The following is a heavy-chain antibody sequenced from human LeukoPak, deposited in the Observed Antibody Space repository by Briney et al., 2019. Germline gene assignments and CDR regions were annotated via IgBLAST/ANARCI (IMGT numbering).Heavy chain of an antibody. CDR3: ARGKGKPLFDY. CDR2: ISYDGSNK. Sequence: GRSLRLSCAASGFTFCSYAMHWVRQAPGKGLEWVAVISYDGSNKYYADSVKGRFTISRDNSKNTLYLQMNSLRAEDTAVYYCARGKGKPLFDYWGQGTLVTVSS. V-gene: IGHV3-30-3*01. J-gene: IGHJ4*02. CDR1: GFTFCSYA. D-gene: IGHD1-14*01.